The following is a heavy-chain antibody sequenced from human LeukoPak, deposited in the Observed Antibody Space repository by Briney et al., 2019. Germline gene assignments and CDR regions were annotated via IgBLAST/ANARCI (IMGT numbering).Heavy chain of an antibody. V-gene: IGHV1-69*04. CDR2: IIPIFGIA. J-gene: IGHJ6*02. CDR3: ARGLYCGGDCYSGGYYYYYGMDV. Sequence: GASVKVSCKASGGTFSSYAISWVRQAPGQGLEWMGRIIPIFGIAHYAQKFQGRVTITADKSTSTAYMELSSLRSEDTAVYYCARGLYCGGDCYSGGYYYYYGMDVWGQGTTVTVSS. CDR1: GGTFSSYA. D-gene: IGHD2-21*02.